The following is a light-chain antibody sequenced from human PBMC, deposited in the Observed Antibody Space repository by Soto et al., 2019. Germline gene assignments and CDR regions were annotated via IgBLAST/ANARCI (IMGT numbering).Light chain of an antibody. CDR2: AAS. Sequence: DIQLTQSPSFLSASVGDRVTITCRASQGISSYLAWYQQKPGKAPKLLIYAASTLQSGVPSRFSGSGSGTEFTLTIRSLQPEDFATYYCQQLNSYPLTFGPGTKVHIK. CDR3: QQLNSYPLT. V-gene: IGKV1-9*01. J-gene: IGKJ3*01. CDR1: QGISSY.